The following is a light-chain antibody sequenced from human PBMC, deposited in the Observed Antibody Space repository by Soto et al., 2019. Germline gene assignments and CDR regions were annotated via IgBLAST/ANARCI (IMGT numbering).Light chain of an antibody. J-gene: IGKJ1*01. V-gene: IGKV3-20*01. CDR3: QQYGSSPPET. CDR2: GAS. Sequence: EIVLTQSPGTLSLSPGERATLSCRAIQSVSSSYLAWYQQKPGQAPRLLIYGASSRATGIPDRFSGSGSGTDFTLTISRLEPEDFAVYYCQQYGSSPPETFGQGTKVDI. CDR1: QSVSSSY.